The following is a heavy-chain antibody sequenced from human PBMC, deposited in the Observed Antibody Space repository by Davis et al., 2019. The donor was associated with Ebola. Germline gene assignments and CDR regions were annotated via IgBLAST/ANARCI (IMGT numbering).Heavy chain of an antibody. J-gene: IGHJ4*02. V-gene: IGHV1-18*04. CDR3: ARGHSVSYNEFDY. D-gene: IGHD1-26*01. CDR2: INPHNGNK. Sequence: ASVKVSCKASGYTFTNYGINWVRQAAGQGREWMGWINPHNGNKNYAQNVRGRVTMTTDTNTSTAYMAVGILRSDDTAVYYCARGHSVSYNEFDYWGQGTLVTVSS. CDR1: GYTFTNYG.